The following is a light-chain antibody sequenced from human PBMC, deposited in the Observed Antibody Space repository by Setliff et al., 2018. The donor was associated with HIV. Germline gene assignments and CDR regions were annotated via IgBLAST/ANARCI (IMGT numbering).Light chain of an antibody. Sequence: QSALTQPASVSGSPGQSITISCTGTSGDVGRYNLVSWYQQQPGKPPKLMIYQASKRPSGVSNRFSGSKSGNTASLTISGLQAEDEADYYCSSCLGGKPLWVFGTGTKVTVL. V-gene: IGLV2-14*02. CDR3: SSCLGGKPLWV. CDR1: SGDVGRYNL. CDR2: QAS. J-gene: IGLJ1*01.